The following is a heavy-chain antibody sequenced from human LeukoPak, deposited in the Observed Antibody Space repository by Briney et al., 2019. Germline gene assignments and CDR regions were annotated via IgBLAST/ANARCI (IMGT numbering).Heavy chain of an antibody. Sequence: SVKVSCKSSGGTFSSYAISWVRQAPGQGLEWMGRMIPILCIANYAQKFQGRVTLTVEKSTRTAYMELSSLRSEDTAVYYCARGPIVIKIFSWFDPWGQGTLVTVSS. J-gene: IGHJ5*02. CDR1: GGTFSSYA. V-gene: IGHV1-69*04. D-gene: IGHD3-9*01. CDR2: MIPILCIA. CDR3: ARGPIVIKIFSWFDP.